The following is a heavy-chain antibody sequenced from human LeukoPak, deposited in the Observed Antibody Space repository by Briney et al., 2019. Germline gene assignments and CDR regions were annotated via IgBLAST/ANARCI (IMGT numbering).Heavy chain of an antibody. CDR3: ASRIQLWLFAY. CDR1: GGSFSGYY. Sequence: PSETLSLTCAVYGGSFSGYYWSWIRQPPGKGLEWIGEINHSGSTNYNPSLKSRVTISVDTSKNQFSLKLSSVTAADTAVYYCASRIQLWLFAYWGQGTLVTVSS. V-gene: IGHV4-34*01. CDR2: INHSGST. D-gene: IGHD5-18*01. J-gene: IGHJ4*02.